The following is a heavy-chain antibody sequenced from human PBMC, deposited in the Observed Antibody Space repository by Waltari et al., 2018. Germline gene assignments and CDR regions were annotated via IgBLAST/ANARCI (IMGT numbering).Heavy chain of an antibody. CDR2: IYTSGST. CDR1: GGSISSGSYY. V-gene: IGHV4-61*02. CDR3: ARDRALLWFGELLPYYFDY. D-gene: IGHD3-10*01. J-gene: IGHJ4*02. Sequence: QVQLQESGPGLVKPSQTLSLTCTVSGGSISSGSYYWSWLRPPAGTGLEWIGRIYTSGSTNYNPSLKSRVTISVDTSKNQFSLKLSSVTAADTAVYYCARDRALLWFGELLPYYFDYWGQGTLVTVSS.